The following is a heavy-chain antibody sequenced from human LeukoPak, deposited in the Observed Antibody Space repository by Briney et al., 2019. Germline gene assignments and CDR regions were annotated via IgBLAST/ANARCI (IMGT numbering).Heavy chain of an antibody. CDR1: GGTFSRYA. Sequence: SVKVSCKASGGTFSRYAITWVRQAPGQGLEWMGRIIPNLGTTYYAQKFQGRITITTDESSRTAYMELSSLRSEDTAVYYCAREGCSSAACYGIDLDYWGQGTLVTVSS. CDR2: IIPNLGTT. V-gene: IGHV1-69*11. D-gene: IGHD2-2*01. CDR3: AREGCSSAACYGIDLDY. J-gene: IGHJ4*02.